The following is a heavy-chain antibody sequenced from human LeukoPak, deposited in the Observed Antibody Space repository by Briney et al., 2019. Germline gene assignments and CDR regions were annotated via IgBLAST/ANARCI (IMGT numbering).Heavy chain of an antibody. CDR3: ARRNYFDY. J-gene: IGHJ4*02. CDR2: IYSGGST. V-gene: IGHV3-66*01. CDR1: GFTVSTNY. Sequence: GGSLSLSCAASGFTVSTNYMSWVRQAPGKGLEWVSVIYSGGSTYYADSVKGRFNISRDNSKNMLSLQMNSLRAEDTAVYYCARRNYFDYWGQGTLVTVSS.